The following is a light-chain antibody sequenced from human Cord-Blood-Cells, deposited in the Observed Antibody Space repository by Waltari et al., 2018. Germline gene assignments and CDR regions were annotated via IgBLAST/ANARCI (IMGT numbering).Light chain of an antibody. CDR1: SRDVGGYNY. CDR2: DVS. Sequence: QSALPQPASVSGSPGQSITIPCPGTSRDVGGYNYVSWYQQHPGKAPTLMIYDVSNRPSVVSNRFSGSKSGNTASLTISGLQAEDEADYYCSSYTSSSTWVFGGGTKLTVL. CDR3: SSYTSSSTWV. J-gene: IGLJ3*02. V-gene: IGLV2-14*01.